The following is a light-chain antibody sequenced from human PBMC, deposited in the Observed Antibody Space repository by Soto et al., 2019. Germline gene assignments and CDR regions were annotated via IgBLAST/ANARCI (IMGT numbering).Light chain of an antibody. Sequence: QSALTQPASVSGSPGQSITISCIGTISDVGGYDYVSWYQQHPGKPPKLIIYDVATRPSGVSNRFSGSKSGSTASLIISRLQTEDEADYYCVSFTSSTTYVFGSGTKVTV. J-gene: IGLJ1*01. V-gene: IGLV2-14*03. CDR2: DVA. CDR1: ISDVGGYDY. CDR3: VSFTSSTTYV.